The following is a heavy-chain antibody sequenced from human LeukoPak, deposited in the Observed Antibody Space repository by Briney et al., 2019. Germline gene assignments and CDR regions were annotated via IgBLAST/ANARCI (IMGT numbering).Heavy chain of an antibody. V-gene: IGHV3-48*03. Sequence: GGSLRLSCAASGFTFSSYAMSWVRQAPGKGLEWVSYISSGGSTIYYADSVRGRFTISRDNAKNSLYLQMNSLRAEDTAVYYCARRLYSSSSFDYWGQGTLVTVSS. J-gene: IGHJ4*02. CDR1: GFTFSSYA. CDR2: ISSGGSTI. D-gene: IGHD6-6*01. CDR3: ARRLYSSSSFDY.